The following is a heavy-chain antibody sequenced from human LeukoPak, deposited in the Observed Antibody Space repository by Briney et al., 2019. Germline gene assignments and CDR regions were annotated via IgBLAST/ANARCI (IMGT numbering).Heavy chain of an antibody. Sequence: PGGSLRLSCAGSGDSFISHTMIWVRQAPGKGLEWISYIGCSGSPRYYADSVKGRFGISRDDAKTSLYLHMNSLRAEDTAFYYCAREYVSRASFDSWGQGILVTVSS. V-gene: IGHV3-48*01. J-gene: IGHJ4*02. CDR1: GDSFISHT. CDR3: AREYVSRASFDS. D-gene: IGHD2-8*01. CDR2: IGCSGSPR.